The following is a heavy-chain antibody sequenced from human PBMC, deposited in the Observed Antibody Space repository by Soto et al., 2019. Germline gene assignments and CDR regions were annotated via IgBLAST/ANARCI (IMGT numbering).Heavy chain of an antibody. D-gene: IGHD3-16*01. CDR3: ARDRGGDLKAFDI. V-gene: IGHV3-21*01. Sequence: EVQLVESGGGLVKPGGSLRLSCAAFGFTFSSYTMNWVRQAPGKGLEWVSSISSSSSYIYYADSVKGRFTISRDNAKTALYLQMNSLRAEDTAGYYWARDRGGDLKAFDIWGQGTMVTVSS. J-gene: IGHJ3*02. CDR1: GFTFSSYT. CDR2: ISSSSSYI.